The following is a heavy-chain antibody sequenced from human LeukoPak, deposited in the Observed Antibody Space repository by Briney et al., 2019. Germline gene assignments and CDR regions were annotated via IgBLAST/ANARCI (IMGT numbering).Heavy chain of an antibody. CDR1: GFTFSSYA. CDR3: ARDGGYCSGGSCPSYYFDY. J-gene: IGHJ4*02. V-gene: IGHV3-64*01. CDR2: VSSNGGST. D-gene: IGHD2-15*01. Sequence: GGALRLSCAGSGFTFSSYAMHWVGQAPGKGLEYVSAVSSNGGSTYYANSVKGRFTISRDNSKNTLYLQMGSLRAEDMAVYYCARDGGYCSGGSCPSYYFDYWGQGTLVTVSS.